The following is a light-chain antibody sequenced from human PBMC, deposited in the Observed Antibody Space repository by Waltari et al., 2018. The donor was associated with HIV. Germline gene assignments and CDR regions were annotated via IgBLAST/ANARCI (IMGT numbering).Light chain of an antibody. Sequence: SYDLTQPPSVSVSPGQTASISCSGDRLGDKYVSWYQQKPGQSPVLVMYHDTKRPSGIPERFSASNSGNTATLTISGTQSIDEAEYFCLAWDTATPYVFGTGTKVTVL. V-gene: IGLV3-1*01. J-gene: IGLJ1*01. CDR3: LAWDTATPYV. CDR2: HDT. CDR1: RLGDKY.